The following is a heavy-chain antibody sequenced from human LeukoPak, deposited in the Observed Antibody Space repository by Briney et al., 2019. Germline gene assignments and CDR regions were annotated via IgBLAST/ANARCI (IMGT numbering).Heavy chain of an antibody. D-gene: IGHD5-18*01. CDR3: ARVNSYGYSYYYYYYMDV. CDR1: GFTVSSNY. CDR2: IYSGGST. J-gene: IGHJ6*03. V-gene: IGHV3-53*01. Sequence: PGGSLRLSCAASGFTVSSNYMSWVRQAPGKGLEWVSVIYSGGSTYYADSVKGRSTISRDNSKNTLYLQMNSLRAEDTAVYYCARVNSYGYSYYYYYYMDVWGKGTTVTVSS.